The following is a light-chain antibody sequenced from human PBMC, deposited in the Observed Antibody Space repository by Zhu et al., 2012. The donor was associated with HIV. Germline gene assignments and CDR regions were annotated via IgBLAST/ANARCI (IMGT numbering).Light chain of an antibody. CDR2: GAS. CDR3: QHLTLYPT. V-gene: IGKV1-9*01. CDR1: QGISNH. J-gene: IGKJ4*01. Sequence: DIQMTQSPSSLSASAGDRVTITCRASQGISNHLAWYHQKPGKAPKLLIYGASVLQSGVPSRFSGSGSGTEFTLTISSLQPEDFATYFCQHLTLYPTFGGGSKVEIK.